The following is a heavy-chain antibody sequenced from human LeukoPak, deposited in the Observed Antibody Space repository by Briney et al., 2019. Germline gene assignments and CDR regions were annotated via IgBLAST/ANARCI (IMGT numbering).Heavy chain of an antibody. CDR2: IYHSGST. CDR1: GGSIISSSYY. CDR3: AIRYSSDSSPYFDY. V-gene: IGHV4-39*01. Sequence: SETLSLTCTVPGGSIISSSYYWGWIRQPPGKGLEWIGSIYHSGSTYYSPSLKSRVTISVDTSKNQFSLKLSSVTAADTAVYYCAIRYSSDSSPYFDYWGQGTLVTVSS. J-gene: IGHJ4*02. D-gene: IGHD6-19*01.